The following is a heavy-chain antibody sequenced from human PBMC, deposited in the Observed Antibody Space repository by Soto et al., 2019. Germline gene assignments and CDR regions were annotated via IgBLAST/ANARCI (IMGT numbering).Heavy chain of an antibody. J-gene: IGHJ6*02. V-gene: IGHV3-23*01. CDR3: AVHLGQNYYTMDV. CDR2: ITGSGKSA. Sequence: TGGSLRLSCAASGFTFSTFVMTWVRQVPGEGLEWVSSITGSGKSAYYADSVKGRVTISRDNSKNTLYLQISSLGADDTAVYHCAVHLGQNYYTMDVWGQGTTVTVSS. CDR1: GFTFSTFV.